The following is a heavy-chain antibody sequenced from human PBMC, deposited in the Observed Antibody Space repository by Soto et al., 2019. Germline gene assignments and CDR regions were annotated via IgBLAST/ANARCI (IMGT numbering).Heavy chain of an antibody. CDR2: MHHSGRT. Sequence: ASETLSLTCTVSGGSISSYYWSWVRQKPGKDLEWIGHMHHSGRTHYNPSLKSRVAISVDTSRNQFSLYLNSVTAADTAVYYCARWVEVSLDYFDSWGQGTPVTVSS. J-gene: IGHJ4*02. D-gene: IGHD2-15*01. CDR1: GGSISSYY. V-gene: IGHV4-59*06. CDR3: ARWVEVSLDYFDS.